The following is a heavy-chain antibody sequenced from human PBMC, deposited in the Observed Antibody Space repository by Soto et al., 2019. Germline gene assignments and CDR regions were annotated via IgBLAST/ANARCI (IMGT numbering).Heavy chain of an antibody. CDR2: ISGSGGST. CDR3: AKDVMTTVTTVNNAFDI. D-gene: IGHD4-17*01. J-gene: IGHJ3*02. V-gene: IGHV3-23*01. CDR1: GFTFSSYA. Sequence: EVQLLESGGGLVQPGGSLRLSCAASGFTFSSYAMSWVRQAPGKGLEWVSAISGSGGSTYYADSVKGRFTISRDNSKNTLDLPMNSLRVEYTAVYYCAKDVMTTVTTVNNAFDIWGQGTMVPVSS.